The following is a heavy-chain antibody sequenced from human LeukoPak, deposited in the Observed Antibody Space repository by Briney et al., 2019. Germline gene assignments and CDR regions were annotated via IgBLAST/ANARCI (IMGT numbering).Heavy chain of an antibody. CDR1: GFTFNTYD. V-gene: IGHV3-21*01. D-gene: IGHD1-14*01. CDR2: ITGSSSVI. CDR3: AAAPELPGWFDH. J-gene: IGHJ5*02. Sequence: GGSLRLSCAASGFTFNTYDMTWVRQAPGKGLEWVSSITGSSSVIYYSDSVKGRFTIYRDNAQNSVYLQMNSLRAEDTAVYYCAAAPELPGWFDHWGQGTLVTVSS.